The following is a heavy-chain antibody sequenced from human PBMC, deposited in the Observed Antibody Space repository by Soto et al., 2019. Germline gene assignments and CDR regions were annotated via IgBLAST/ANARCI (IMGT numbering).Heavy chain of an antibody. J-gene: IGHJ6*02. D-gene: IGHD5-18*01. Sequence: GGSLRLSCAASGFTFSSYWMHWVRQAPGKGLVWVSRINSDGSSTSYADSVKGRFTISRDNAKNTLYLQMNSLRAEDTAVYYCARETGYSYGYDYYYGMDVWGQGTTVTVSS. CDR1: GFTFSSYW. CDR3: ARETGYSYGYDYYYGMDV. V-gene: IGHV3-74*01. CDR2: INSDGSST.